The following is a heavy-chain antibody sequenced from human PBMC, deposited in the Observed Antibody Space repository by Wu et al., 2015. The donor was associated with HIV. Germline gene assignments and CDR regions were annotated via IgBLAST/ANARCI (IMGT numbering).Heavy chain of an antibody. CDR3: AINTDAVATSLYSLGV. Sequence: QVHLVQSGAEVKKPGASVKVSCKASGYTFTSHGLSWVRQAPGQGLEWMGWISGYNGNTKYAEKFQDRVTFTTDESKTTAYMELSSLRSEDSAVYYCAINTDAVATSLYSLGVWGQGTTVTVSS. CDR2: ISGYNGNT. V-gene: IGHV1-18*01. J-gene: IGHJ6*02. D-gene: IGHD6-19*01. CDR1: GYTFTSHG.